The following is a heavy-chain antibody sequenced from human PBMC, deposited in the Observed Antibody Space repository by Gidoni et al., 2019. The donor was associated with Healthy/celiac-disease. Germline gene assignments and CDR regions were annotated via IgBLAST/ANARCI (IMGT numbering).Heavy chain of an antibody. CDR1: GFTFSSYS. D-gene: IGHD5-12*01. V-gene: IGHV3-21*01. CDR3: AREGSVEMATIEDY. J-gene: IGHJ4*02. Sequence: EVQLVESGGGLVKPGGSLRLSCPASGFTFSSYSMTWVRQAPGKGLEWVSSISSSSSYIYYADSVKGRFTISRDNAKNSLYLQMNSLRAEDTAVYYCAREGSVEMATIEDYWGQGTLVTVSS. CDR2: ISSSSSYI.